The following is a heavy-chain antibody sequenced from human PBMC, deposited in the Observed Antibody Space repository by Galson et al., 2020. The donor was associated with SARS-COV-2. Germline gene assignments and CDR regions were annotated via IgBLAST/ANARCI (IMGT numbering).Heavy chain of an antibody. Sequence: ETSETLSLTCTVSGGSFSSRDYYWGWLRQPPGKGLEWIGHIHYTGHTYYNLSLKSRVTISVDTSKNQFSLKLTSVTAADTAVYYCASRFRDDRSDYAWYYFDFWGQGILVTVSS. V-gene: IGHV4-39*01. CDR3: ASRFRDDRSDYAWYYFDF. D-gene: IGHD3-22*01. CDR2: IHYTGHT. J-gene: IGHJ4*02. CDR1: GGSFSSRDYY.